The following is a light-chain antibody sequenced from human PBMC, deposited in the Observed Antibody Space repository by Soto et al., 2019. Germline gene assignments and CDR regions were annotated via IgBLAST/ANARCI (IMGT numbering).Light chain of an antibody. Sequence: DIVVTQSPLSLPVTPGEPASISCRSSHSLLHSNGYYSLDCYLQKPGQSPQLLIYMGSIRASGVPNRFSGSGSGKDFTLKISRVEAEDVGRYYCMQALQRPWTFGQGPKVDIK. CDR3: MQALQRPWT. CDR2: MGS. V-gene: IGKV2-28*01. CDR1: HSLLHSNGYYS. J-gene: IGKJ1*01.